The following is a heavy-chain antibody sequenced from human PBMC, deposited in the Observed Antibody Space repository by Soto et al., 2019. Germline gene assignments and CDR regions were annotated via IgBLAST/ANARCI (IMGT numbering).Heavy chain of an antibody. Sequence: SQTLSLTCAISGDSVSGNSAAWNWIRQSPSRGLEWLGRTYYRSKWYNDYAVSVKSRITINPDTSKNQFSLQLNSVTPEDTAVYYCAREGGDWFGELFHYYYGMDVWGQGTTVTVSS. CDR3: AREGGDWFGELFHYYYGMDV. J-gene: IGHJ6*02. CDR2: TYYRSKWYN. CDR1: GDSVSGNSAA. D-gene: IGHD3-10*01. V-gene: IGHV6-1*01.